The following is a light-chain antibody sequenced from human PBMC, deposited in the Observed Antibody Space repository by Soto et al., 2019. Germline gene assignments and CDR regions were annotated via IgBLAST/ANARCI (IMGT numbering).Light chain of an antibody. Sequence: QAVVTQEPSLTVSPGGTVTLTCGSSTGAVTSGHYPYWFQQKPGQAPRTLIYDTSNKHSWTPARFSGSLPGGKAALTLSGAQPEDEAEYYCLHSYGAAGVFGTGTKLTVL. J-gene: IGLJ1*01. CDR2: DTS. V-gene: IGLV7-46*01. CDR3: LHSYGAAGV. CDR1: TGAVTSGHY.